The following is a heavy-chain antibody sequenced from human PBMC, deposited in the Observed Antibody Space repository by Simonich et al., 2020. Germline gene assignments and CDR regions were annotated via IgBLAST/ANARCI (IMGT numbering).Heavy chain of an antibody. D-gene: IGHD2-15*01. J-gene: IGHJ4*02. CDR2: ISADKGNT. CDR3: ARASRGTWWYYYFDY. Sequence: QVQLVQSGAEVKKPGASVKVSCKASGYTFTSYGISWVRQAPGQGLEWMGWISADKGNTNHAQKLKGRVTMTTDTSTSTAYMELRSLRSDDTAVYYCARASRGTWWYYYFDYWGQGTLVTVSS. CDR1: GYTFTSYG. V-gene: IGHV1-18*01.